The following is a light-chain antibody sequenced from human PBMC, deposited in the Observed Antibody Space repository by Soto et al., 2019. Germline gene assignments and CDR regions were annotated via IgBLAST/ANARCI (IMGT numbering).Light chain of an antibody. CDR1: QSIGTSY. Sequence: EIVLTQSPGTLSLSPGERAALSCRASQSIGTSYLGWYQHKPGQAPRLLLYGAASRATGIPDRFSGNVSGTDFTLTTSRLEPDEFSVYDCPHYCSSLNFGGGTKVESK. CDR3: PHYCSSLN. V-gene: IGKV3-20*01. CDR2: GAA. J-gene: IGKJ4*01.